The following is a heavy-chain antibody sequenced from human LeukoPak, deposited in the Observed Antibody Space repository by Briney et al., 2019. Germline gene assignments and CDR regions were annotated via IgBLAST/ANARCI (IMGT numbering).Heavy chain of an antibody. Sequence: GGSLRLSCAASGFTFSTYVMSWVRQAPGKGLEWVSAISGSGGSTCYADSVKGRFTISRDNSKNTLYLQMNSLRAEDTAVYYCAKDLFGGIAVAGTFDYWGQGTLVTVSS. CDR3: AKDLFGGIAVAGTFDY. J-gene: IGHJ4*02. V-gene: IGHV3-23*01. D-gene: IGHD6-19*01. CDR2: ISGSGGST. CDR1: GFTFSTYV.